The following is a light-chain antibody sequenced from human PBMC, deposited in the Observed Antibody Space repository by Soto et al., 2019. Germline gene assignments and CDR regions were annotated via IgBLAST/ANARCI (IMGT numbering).Light chain of an antibody. J-gene: IGLJ2*01. CDR3: QAWGSSTAPVV. V-gene: IGLV3-1*01. CDR1: KLGDKY. Sequence: SYELTQPPSVSVSPGQTASITCSGDKLGDKYACWYQQKPGQSPVLVIYQDRKRPSGIPERFSGSTSGNTATLTLSETQAMDEADYYCQAWGSSTAPVVVGGGTKLTVL. CDR2: QDR.